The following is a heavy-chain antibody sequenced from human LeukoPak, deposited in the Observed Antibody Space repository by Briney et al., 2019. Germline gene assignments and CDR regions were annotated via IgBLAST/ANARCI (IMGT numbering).Heavy chain of an antibody. CDR2: ISAYNGNT. Sequence: ASVKVSCKASGYTFTSYGISWVRQAPGQGLEWMGWISAYNGNTNYAQKLQGRVTMTTDTSTSTAYMELRSLRSDDTAVCYCARDQNYYDSSGYCDYWGQGTLVTVSS. J-gene: IGHJ4*02. CDR3: ARDQNYYDSSGYCDY. D-gene: IGHD3-22*01. CDR1: GYTFTSYG. V-gene: IGHV1-18*01.